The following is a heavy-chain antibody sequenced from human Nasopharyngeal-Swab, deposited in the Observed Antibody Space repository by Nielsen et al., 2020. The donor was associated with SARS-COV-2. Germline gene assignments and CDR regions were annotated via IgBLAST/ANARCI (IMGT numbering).Heavy chain of an antibody. CDR3: ARLTYYYDSSGYTNTHPDY. Sequence: WIRQPPGKGLEWVGTTYFTGNTYYNPSLKSRVTISVDTPKNQFSLKLSSVTAADTAVYYCARLTYYYDSSGYTNTHPDYWGQGTLVTVSS. J-gene: IGHJ4*02. D-gene: IGHD3-22*01. CDR2: TYFTGNT. V-gene: IGHV4-39*07.